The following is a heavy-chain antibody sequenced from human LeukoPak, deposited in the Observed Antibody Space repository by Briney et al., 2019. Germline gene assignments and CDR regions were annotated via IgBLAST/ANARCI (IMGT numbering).Heavy chain of an antibody. CDR1: GFTFSDYY. D-gene: IGHD2-2*01. CDR3: ARGYCSSTSCSQGGWFDP. J-gene: IGHJ5*02. V-gene: IGHV3-11*01. CDR2: ISSSGSTI. Sequence: PGGSLRLSCAASGFTFSDYYMSWIRQAPGKGLEWVSYISSSGSTIYYADSVKGRFTISRDNAKNSLYLQMNSLRAEDTAVYYCARGYCSSTSCSQGGWFDPWGQGTLVTVSS.